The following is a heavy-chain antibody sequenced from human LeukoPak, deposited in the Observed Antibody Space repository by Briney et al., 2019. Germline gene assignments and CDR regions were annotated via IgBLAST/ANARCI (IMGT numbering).Heavy chain of an antibody. CDR3: AKGHSDGSSSWYSYYYYMDV. CDR1: GFTFSSYA. D-gene: IGHD6-13*01. J-gene: IGHJ6*03. Sequence: GALRLSCAASGFTFSSYAMSWVRQAPGKGLEWVSAISGSGGSTYYADSVKGRFTISRDNSKNTLYLQMNSLRAEDTAVYYCAKGHSDGSSSWYSYYYYMDVWGKGTTVTVSS. V-gene: IGHV3-23*01. CDR2: ISGSGGST.